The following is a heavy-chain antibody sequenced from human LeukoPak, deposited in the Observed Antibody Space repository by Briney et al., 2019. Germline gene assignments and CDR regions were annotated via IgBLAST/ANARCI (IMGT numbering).Heavy chain of an antibody. D-gene: IGHD2-15*01. Sequence: PGGSLRLSCAASGFTFSSYGMHWVRQAPGKGLEWVAVIWYDGSNKYYADSVKGRFTISRDNSKNTLYLQMNSLRPEDTAVYYCAKVRVGTAHFDYWGQGTLVTVSS. CDR1: GFTFSSYG. V-gene: IGHV3-30*02. CDR3: AKVRVGTAHFDY. CDR2: IWYDGSNK. J-gene: IGHJ4*02.